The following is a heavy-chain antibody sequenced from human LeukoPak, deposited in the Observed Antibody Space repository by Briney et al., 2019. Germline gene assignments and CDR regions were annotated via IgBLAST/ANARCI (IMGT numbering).Heavy chain of an antibody. J-gene: IGHJ6*02. D-gene: IGHD3-10*01. CDR2: IWNDGSNK. Sequence: GGSLRLSCVVSGFTFRSYGMHWVRQAPGKGLEWVAVIWNDGSNKNYADSVKGRFTISRDNAKNTLYLQMTSLGAEDTAVYYCVRGGFGHAMDVWGQGTTVTVSS. V-gene: IGHV3-33*01. CDR1: GFTFRSYG. CDR3: VRGGFGHAMDV.